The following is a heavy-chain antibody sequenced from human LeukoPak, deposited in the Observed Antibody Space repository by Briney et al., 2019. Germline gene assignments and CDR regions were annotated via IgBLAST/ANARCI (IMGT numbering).Heavy chain of an antibody. J-gene: IGHJ6*03. CDR1: GGSISSYY. CDR2: IYYSGST. D-gene: IGHD3-3*01. CDR3: AANYYDFWSGLWGKSPDYYYYMDV. Sequence: PSETLSLTCTVSGGSISSYYWSWIRQPPGKGLEWIGYIYYSGSTNYNPSLKSRVTISVDTSKNQFSLKLSSVTAADTAVYYCAANYYDFWSGLWGKSPDYYYYMDVWGQGTMVTVSS. V-gene: IGHV4-59*12.